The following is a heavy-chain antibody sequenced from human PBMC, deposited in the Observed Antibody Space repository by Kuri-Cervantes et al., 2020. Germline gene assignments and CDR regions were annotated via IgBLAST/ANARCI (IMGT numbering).Heavy chain of an antibody. CDR3: AREMMGSWYPFDY. Sequence: GESLKISCAASGFTFSNAWMSWVRQAPGKGLEWVAVIWYDGSNKYYADSVKGRFTISRDNSKNTLYLQMNSLRAEDTAVYYCAREMMGSWYPFDYWGQGTLVTVSS. D-gene: IGHD6-13*01. V-gene: IGHV3-33*08. J-gene: IGHJ4*02. CDR1: GFTFSNAW. CDR2: IWYDGSNK.